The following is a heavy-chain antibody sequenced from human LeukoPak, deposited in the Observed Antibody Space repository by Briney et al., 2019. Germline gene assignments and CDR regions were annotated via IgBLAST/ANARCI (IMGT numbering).Heavy chain of an antibody. CDR2: ISGSGGST. CDR3: AKGDSGSYYKDPYYFDY. CDR1: GFTFSSYA. J-gene: IGHJ4*02. V-gene: IGHV3-23*01. Sequence: GASLRLSCAASGFTFSSYAMSWVRQAPGKGLEWVSAISGSGGSTYYADSVKGRFTISRDNSKNTLYLQMNSLRAEDTAVYCCAKGDSGSYYKDPYYFDYWGQGTLVTVSS. D-gene: IGHD1-26*01.